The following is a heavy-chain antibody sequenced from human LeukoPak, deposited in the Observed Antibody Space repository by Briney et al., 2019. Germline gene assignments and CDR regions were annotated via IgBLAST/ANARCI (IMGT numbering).Heavy chain of an antibody. CDR3: APTIGGYNYGSYFDY. CDR1: GFTFSSYA. J-gene: IGHJ4*02. Sequence: GGSLRLTCAASGFTFSSYALNWVRQAPGKGLEWVAVINGSGGSTHYADSVKGRFTISSDNSKNTLYLQMISLRAEDTAVYYCAPTIGGYNYGSYFDYWGQGTQVTVSS. D-gene: IGHD5-18*01. V-gene: IGHV3-23*01. CDR2: INGSGGST.